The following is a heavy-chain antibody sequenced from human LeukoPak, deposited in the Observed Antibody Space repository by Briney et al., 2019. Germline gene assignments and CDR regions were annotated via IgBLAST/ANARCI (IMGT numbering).Heavy chain of an antibody. Sequence: ASVKVSCKASGYTFTGNYIHWVRQAPGQGLEWMGWINPNDGGTKFAQRFQGRVTVTRDTSISTTYMELSGLRSDDTAMYYCARYVSATAWRNHWFDPWGQETLVTVSS. CDR1: GYTFTGNY. CDR2: INPNDGGT. V-gene: IGHV1-2*02. J-gene: IGHJ5*02. D-gene: IGHD3-16*01. CDR3: ARYVSATAWRNHWFDP.